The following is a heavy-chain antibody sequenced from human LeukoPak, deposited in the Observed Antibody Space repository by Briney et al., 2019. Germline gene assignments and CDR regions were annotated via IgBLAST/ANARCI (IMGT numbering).Heavy chain of an antibody. J-gene: IGHJ6*03. CDR2: IIPIFGTA. CDR3: AREPPGGSYYPGLYYYYYMDV. Sequence: GSSVKVSCKASGGTFSSYAISWVRQAPGQGLEWIGRIIPIFGTANYAQKFQGRVTITTDESTSTAYMELSSLRSEDTAVYYCAREPPGGSYYPGLYYYYYMDVWGKGTTVTVSS. D-gene: IGHD1-26*01. V-gene: IGHV1-69*05. CDR1: GGTFSSYA.